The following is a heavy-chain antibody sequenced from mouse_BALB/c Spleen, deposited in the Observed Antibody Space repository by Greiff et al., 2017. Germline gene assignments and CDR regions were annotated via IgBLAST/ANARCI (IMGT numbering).Heavy chain of an antibody. CDR3: ARDGLVATRYFDV. CDR2: ISTYYGNT. CDR1: GYTFTDYA. D-gene: IGHD1-1*01. Sequence: QVQLKESGPELVRPGVSVKISCKGSGYTFTDYAMHWVKQSHAKSLEWIGVISTYYGNTNYNQKFKGKATMTVDKSSSTAYMELARLTSEDSAIYYCARDGLVATRYFDVWGAGTTVTVSS. V-gene: IGHV1-67*01. J-gene: IGHJ1*01.